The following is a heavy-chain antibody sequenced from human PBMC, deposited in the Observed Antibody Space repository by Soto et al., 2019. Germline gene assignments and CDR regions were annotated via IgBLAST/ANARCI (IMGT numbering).Heavy chain of an antibody. Sequence: GSLRLSCSASGFPFSSYGMHWVRQAPGKGLEWVALISYDGSDKYYADSVKGRFTISRDNSKNTLYLQMNSLRVEDTAVYYCGAGQYFSDYWGQGTLVTSPQ. CDR3: GAGQYFSDY. J-gene: IGHJ4*02. CDR1: GFPFSSYG. D-gene: IGHD6-13*01. CDR2: ISYDGSDK. V-gene: IGHV3-30*03.